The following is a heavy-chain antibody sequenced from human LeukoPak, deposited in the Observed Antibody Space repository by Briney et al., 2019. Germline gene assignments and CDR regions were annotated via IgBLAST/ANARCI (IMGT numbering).Heavy chain of an antibody. V-gene: IGHV4-34*01. Sequence: KPSETLSLTCAVYGGSFSGYYWSWIRQPPGKGLEWIGEINHSGSTNYNPSLKSRVTISVDTSKNQSSLKLSSVTAADTAVYYCARGLVGATFFDYWGQGTLVTVSS. CDR1: GGSFSGYY. J-gene: IGHJ4*02. CDR3: ARGLVGATFFDY. CDR2: INHSGST. D-gene: IGHD1-26*01.